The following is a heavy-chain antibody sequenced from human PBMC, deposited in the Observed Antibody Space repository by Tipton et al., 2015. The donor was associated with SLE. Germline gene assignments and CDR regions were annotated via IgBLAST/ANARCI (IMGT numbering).Heavy chain of an antibody. CDR1: GVSVSATSYY. V-gene: IGHV4-39*01. CDR2: TYYDGTT. Sequence: TLSLTCNVSGVSVSATSYYWGWVRQSPGKRLEWIGSTYYDGTTYYSESLKSRVSISTDTSKHQFSLKVISVTAADTAVYYCVEGHTAMVIFDSWGQGTLVTVSS. D-gene: IGHD5-18*01. J-gene: IGHJ4*02. CDR3: VEGHTAMVIFDS.